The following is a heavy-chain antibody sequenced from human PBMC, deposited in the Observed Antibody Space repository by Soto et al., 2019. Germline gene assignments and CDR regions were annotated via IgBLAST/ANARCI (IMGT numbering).Heavy chain of an antibody. Sequence: SETLSLTCAVYGGSFSGYYWSWIRQPPGKGLEWIGEINHSGSTNYNPSLKSRVTMSVDTSNNQYSLKLSSVTAADTAVYYCARGALEWLLRDSYYYYMDVWGKGTTVTVS. J-gene: IGHJ6*03. D-gene: IGHD3-3*01. V-gene: IGHV4-34*01. CDR3: ARGALEWLLRDSYYYYMDV. CDR2: INHSGST. CDR1: GGSFSGYY.